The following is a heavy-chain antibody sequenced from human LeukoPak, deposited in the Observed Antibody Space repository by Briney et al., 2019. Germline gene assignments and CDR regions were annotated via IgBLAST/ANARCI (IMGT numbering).Heavy chain of an antibody. D-gene: IGHD2-21*01. Sequence: PSETLSLTCAVYGGSFSGYYWSWIRQPPGKGLEWIGEINHSGSTNYNPSLKSRVTISVDTSKNQFSLKLSSATAADTAAYYCARGRRGESYWGQGTLVTVSS. CDR1: GGSFSGYY. J-gene: IGHJ4*02. V-gene: IGHV4-34*01. CDR2: INHSGST. CDR3: ARGRRGESY.